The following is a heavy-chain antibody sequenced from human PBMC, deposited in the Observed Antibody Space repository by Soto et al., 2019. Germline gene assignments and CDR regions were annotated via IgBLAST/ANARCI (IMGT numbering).Heavy chain of an antibody. CDR1: FFTFSSYA. D-gene: IGHD5-12*01. Sequence: LRLSCSASFFTFSSYAVHCVRQSPGKGLEWLAVISCDGSNKYYADSVKGRFTISRDNSKNTLYLQMNRLRAEDTAVYYRAREFGRDGYNPGYYYYGMDVWGQGTTVTVSS. CDR3: AREFGRDGYNPGYYYYGMDV. CDR2: ISCDGSNK. V-gene: IGHV3-30-3*01. J-gene: IGHJ6*02.